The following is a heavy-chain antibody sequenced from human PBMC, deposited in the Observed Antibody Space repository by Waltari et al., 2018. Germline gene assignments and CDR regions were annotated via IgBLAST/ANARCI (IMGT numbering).Heavy chain of an antibody. D-gene: IGHD5-12*01. CDR2: ISFDTSTK. J-gene: IGHJ4*02. Sequence: QVQLVEPGGGVIQPGGSLRPSCAASGFTFSNSGKHWVRQTPGKGLEWVAFISFDTSTKYYADSVKGRFTISSDRSKNTVYLQMNSLTTEDAAVYYCAKDSAFRYSLYANYYFEFWGQGTLVTVSS. V-gene: IGHV3-30*18. CDR1: GFTFSNSG. CDR3: AKDSAFRYSLYANYYFEF.